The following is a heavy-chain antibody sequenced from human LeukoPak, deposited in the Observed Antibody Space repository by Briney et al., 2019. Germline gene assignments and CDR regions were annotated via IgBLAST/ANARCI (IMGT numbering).Heavy chain of an antibody. CDR2: IYYSESA. V-gene: IGHV4-59*02. J-gene: IGHJ4*02. D-gene: IGHD3-9*01. Sequence: PSETLSLTCTVSGDSVSSYYCSWIRQPPGKRLEWIGCIYYSESATYNPSLKSRVTISLDTSKNQFFLKLSSVTAADTAVYYCARKRSFDLWGQGTLVTVSS. CDR3: ARKRSFDL. CDR1: GDSVSSYY.